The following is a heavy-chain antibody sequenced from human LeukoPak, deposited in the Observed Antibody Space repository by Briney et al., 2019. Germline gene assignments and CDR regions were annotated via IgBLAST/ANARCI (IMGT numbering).Heavy chain of an antibody. CDR1: GGTFSSYT. CDR2: IIPILGIA. J-gene: IGHJ4*02. Sequence: SVKVSCKASGGTFSSYTISWVRQAPGQGLEWMGRIIPILGIANYAQKFQGRVTITADESTSTAYMELSSLRSEDTAVYYCARGGSYGFSYFDYWGQGTLVTVSS. D-gene: IGHD5-18*01. CDR3: ARGGSYGFSYFDY. V-gene: IGHV1-69*02.